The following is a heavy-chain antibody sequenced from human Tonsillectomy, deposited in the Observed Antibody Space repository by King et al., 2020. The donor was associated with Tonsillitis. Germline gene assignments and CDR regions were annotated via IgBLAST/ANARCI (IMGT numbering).Heavy chain of an antibody. CDR2: ISGSGGNT. CDR3: AKAVLSNTYYYFDY. J-gene: IGHJ4*02. V-gene: IGHV3-23*01. CDR1: GLTFSRYA. Sequence: VQLQESGGGLVQPGGSLRLSCAASGLTFSRYAMSWVRQAPGKGLQWVSTISGSGGNTYYADSVKGRFTISRDISKNTLYLQMNSLRAEDTAVYYCAKAVLSNTYYYFDYWGQGTLVTVSS. D-gene: IGHD4-11*01.